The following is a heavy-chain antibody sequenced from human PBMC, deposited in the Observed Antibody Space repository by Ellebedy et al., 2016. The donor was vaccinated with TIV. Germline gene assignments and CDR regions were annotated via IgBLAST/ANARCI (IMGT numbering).Heavy chain of an antibody. CDR2: INQDGNQN. CDR1: GFTFNTYW. CDR3: ATDGSYGDDLSPRDAFAI. D-gene: IGHD1-26*01. Sequence: GGSLRLSCAASGFTFNTYWMTWVRQAPGKGLEWVANINQDGNQNYYVDSVKGRFIVPRDNAKNSLYLQMNSPRDDDTAVDYWATDGSYGDDLSPRDAFAIWGLGTTVTVSS. J-gene: IGHJ3*02. V-gene: IGHV3-7*01.